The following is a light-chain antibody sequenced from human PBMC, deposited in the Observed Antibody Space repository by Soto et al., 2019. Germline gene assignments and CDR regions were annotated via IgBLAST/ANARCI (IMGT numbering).Light chain of an antibody. CDR3: QQYKIWPFT. J-gene: IGKJ5*01. CDR2: AAS. CDR1: QRVSSN. Sequence: EIAVTQSPDTLSVSQGERGPLSCRASQRVSSNLAWYQQKPGQAPRLLIYAASARATGFPARFSGSGSDTVFSLSISGLQSEDSAVYFCQQYKIWPFTCGQGTRLEIK. V-gene: IGKV3-15*01.